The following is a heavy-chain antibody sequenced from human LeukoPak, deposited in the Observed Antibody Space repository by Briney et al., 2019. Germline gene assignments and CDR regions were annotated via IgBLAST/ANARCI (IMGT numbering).Heavy chain of an antibody. J-gene: IGHJ4*02. V-gene: IGHV3-53*01. CDR3: ARGDRGTGQHFDY. D-gene: IGHD1-1*01. CDR1: GFTVSNNY. Sequence: GGCLRLSCAGSGFTVSNNYMTWVRQAPGKGLEWVSIIFAGVGTYYADSVRGRFTISRDNSKNTLYLQMNSLEAEDAAVYYCARGDRGTGQHFDYWGQGPLVTVS. CDR2: IFAGVGT.